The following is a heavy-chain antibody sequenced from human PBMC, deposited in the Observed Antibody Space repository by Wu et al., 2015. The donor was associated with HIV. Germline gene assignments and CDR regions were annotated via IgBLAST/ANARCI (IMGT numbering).Heavy chain of an antibody. CDR1: GYTFSGYY. CDR3: ARDGDYYDSSGYAIDI. J-gene: IGHJ3*02. CDR2: INSNTGGT. V-gene: IGHV1-2*02. Sequence: QVQLVQSGAEVKKPGASVKVSCKASGYTFSGYYMHWVRQAPGQGLEWMGWINSNTGGTNYAQKFQGRVTMTTDTSISTADMELSRLTSDDTAVYYCARDGDYYDSSGYAIDIWGQGTMVTVSS. D-gene: IGHD3-22*01.